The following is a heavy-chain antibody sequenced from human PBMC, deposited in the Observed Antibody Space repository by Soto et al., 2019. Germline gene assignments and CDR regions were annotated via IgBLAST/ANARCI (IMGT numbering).Heavy chain of an antibody. D-gene: IGHD6-6*01. V-gene: IGHV4-39*01. J-gene: IGHJ5*02. CDR1: GGSISSSSYY. CDR2: IYYSGST. CDR3: ARHRARNWFDP. Sequence: SETLSLTCIVSGGSISSSSYYWGWIRQPPGKGREGIGSIYYSGSTYYNPSLKSRVTISVDTAKNQFSLKLSSVTAPDTAVFYCARHRARNWFDPWGQGSRVTVS.